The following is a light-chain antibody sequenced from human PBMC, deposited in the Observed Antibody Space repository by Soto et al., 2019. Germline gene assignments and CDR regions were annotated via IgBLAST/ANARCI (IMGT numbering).Light chain of an antibody. CDR3: SSYAGINNLGV. J-gene: IGLJ1*01. V-gene: IGLV2-8*01. Sequence: QSALTQPPSASGSRGQSVTISCTGTSSDVGGYKYVSWYQQHPGKAPKLMIFEVNKRPSGVPDRFSGSKFGNTASLTVSGLQAEDEADYYCSSYAGINNLGVFGTGTKVTVL. CDR2: EVN. CDR1: SSDVGGYKY.